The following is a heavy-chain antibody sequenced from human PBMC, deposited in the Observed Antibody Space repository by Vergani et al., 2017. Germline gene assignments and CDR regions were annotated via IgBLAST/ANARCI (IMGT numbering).Heavy chain of an antibody. CDR3: ASRGLEYISSFDY. J-gene: IGHJ4*02. Sequence: QVQLQESGPGLVKPSETLSLTCTVSGGSISSYYWRWIRQPPGKGLEWIGYIYYRGSTNYNPALKSRVTISVDTSKNQFSLKMSSVTAADTAVYYCASRGLEYISSFDYWGQGTLVTVAS. V-gene: IGHV4-59*01. CDR2: IYYRGST. D-gene: IGHD6-6*01. CDR1: GGSISSYY.